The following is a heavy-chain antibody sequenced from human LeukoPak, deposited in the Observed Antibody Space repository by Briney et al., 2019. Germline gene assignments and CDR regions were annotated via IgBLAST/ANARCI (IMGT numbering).Heavy chain of an antibody. J-gene: IGHJ4*02. CDR2: IYYSGST. CDR3: ARGLMMAVAGRGEFHY. Sequence: SETLSLTCTVSGGTISSYYWSWIRQPPGKGLEWIGYIYYSGSTNYNPSLKSRVTISVDTSKNQFSLKLSSVTAADTAVYYCARGLMMAVAGRGEFHYWGQGTLVTVSS. D-gene: IGHD6-13*01. V-gene: IGHV4-59*01. CDR1: GGTISSYY.